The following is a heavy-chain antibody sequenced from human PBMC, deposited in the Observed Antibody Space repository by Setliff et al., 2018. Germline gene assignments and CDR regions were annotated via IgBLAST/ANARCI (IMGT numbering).Heavy chain of an antibody. CDR2: IYPGDSDT. Sequence: GESLKISCKGSGYSFTSYWIGWVRQMPGKGLEWMGIIYPGDSDTRYSPSFQGQVTISADKSISTAYLQWSSLKASDTAMYYCARGHGTDYNFWSGYPAASFDIWGQGTMVTVSS. CDR3: ARGHGTDYNFWSGYPAASFDI. D-gene: IGHD3-3*01. V-gene: IGHV5-51*01. CDR1: GYSFTSYW. J-gene: IGHJ3*02.